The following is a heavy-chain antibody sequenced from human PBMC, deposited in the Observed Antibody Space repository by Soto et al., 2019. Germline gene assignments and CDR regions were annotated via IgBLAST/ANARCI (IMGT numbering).Heavy chain of an antibody. Sequence: EVELVESGGGLVQPGGSLRLSCAASGFTFSSYDMHWVRQATGKGLEWVSAIDIGGNTFYPGSVQGRFTISRENGKNSLCLQMNNLRAGDTAVYYCAREGERGSGDSVDALDIWGPGTLVTVSS. D-gene: IGHD1-1*01. CDR1: GFTFSSYD. CDR2: IDIGGNT. J-gene: IGHJ3*02. V-gene: IGHV3-13*01. CDR3: AREGERGSGDSVDALDI.